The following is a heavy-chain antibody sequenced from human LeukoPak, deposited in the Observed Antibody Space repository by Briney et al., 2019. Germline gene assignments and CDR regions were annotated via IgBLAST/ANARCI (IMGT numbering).Heavy chain of an antibody. CDR2: INPNSGGT. J-gene: IGHJ6*02. CDR3: TRATSVVVPAADHYYYGMDV. V-gene: IGHV1-2*02. Sequence: ASVKVSCKASGSTFTGYYMHWVRQAPGQGLEGMGWINPNSGGTDYAQKFQGRVTMTRDTSLSTAYMELSRLRSDDTAVYYCTRATSVVVPAADHYYYGMDVWGQGTTVTVSS. D-gene: IGHD2-2*01. CDR1: GSTFTGYY.